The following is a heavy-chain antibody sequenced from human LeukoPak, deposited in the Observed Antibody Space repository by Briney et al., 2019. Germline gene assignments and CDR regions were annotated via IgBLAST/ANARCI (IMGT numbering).Heavy chain of an antibody. D-gene: IGHD3-22*01. CDR2: IYTSGST. CDR1: GGSISSYY. V-gene: IGHV4-4*07. Sequence: SETLSLTCTVSGGSISSYYWSWIRQPAGKGLEWIGRIYTSGSTNYNPSLKSRVTMSVDTSKNQFSLKLSSVTAADTAVYYCAGSYYYDSSGFFDYWGQGTLVTVSS. J-gene: IGHJ4*02. CDR3: AGSYYYDSSGFFDY.